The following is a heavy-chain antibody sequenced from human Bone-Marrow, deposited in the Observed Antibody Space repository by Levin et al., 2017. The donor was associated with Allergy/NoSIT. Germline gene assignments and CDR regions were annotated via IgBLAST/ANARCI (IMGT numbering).Heavy chain of an antibody. Sequence: GSLRLSCSVAGYSISSGYYWAWIRQPPGKGLEWIGSIYHSGTTYFNPAFKSRVTMSVDTSKNQFSLNVISVTAADTAVFYCARSPAGTRGIDYWGQGTLVAVSS. CDR3: ARSPAGTRGIDY. J-gene: IGHJ4*02. CDR1: GYSISSGYY. CDR2: IYHSGTT. D-gene: IGHD1/OR15-1a*01. V-gene: IGHV4-38-2*02.